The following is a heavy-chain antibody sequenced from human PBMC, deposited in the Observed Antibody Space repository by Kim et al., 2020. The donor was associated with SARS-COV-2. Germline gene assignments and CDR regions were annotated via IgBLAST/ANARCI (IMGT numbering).Heavy chain of an antibody. J-gene: IGHJ4*02. CDR1: GYTFTSYY. CDR3: ARENRITMVRGIRGELGY. Sequence: ASVKVSCKASGYTFTSYYMHWVRQAPGQGLEWMGIINPSGGSTSYAQKFQGRVTMTRDTSTSTVYMELSSLRSEDTAVYYCARENRITMVRGIRGELGYWGQGTLVTVSS. D-gene: IGHD3-10*01. CDR2: INPSGGST. V-gene: IGHV1-46*01.